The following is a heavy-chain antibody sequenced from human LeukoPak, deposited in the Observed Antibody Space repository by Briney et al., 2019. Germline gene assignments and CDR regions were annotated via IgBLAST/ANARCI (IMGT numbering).Heavy chain of an antibody. CDR3: ARHYYGSGSSPLYWFDP. Sequence: SETLSLTCAVYGGSFSGYYWSWIRQPPGKGLEWIGEINHSGSTYYNPSLKSRVTISVDTSKNQFSLKLSSVTAADTAVYYCARHYYGSGSSPLYWFDPWGQGTLVTVSS. CDR1: GGSFSGYY. D-gene: IGHD3-10*01. V-gene: IGHV4-34*01. J-gene: IGHJ5*02. CDR2: INHSGST.